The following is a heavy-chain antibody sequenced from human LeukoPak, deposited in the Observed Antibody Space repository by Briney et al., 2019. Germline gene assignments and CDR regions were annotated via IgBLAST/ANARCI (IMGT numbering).Heavy chain of an antibody. V-gene: IGHV1-2*02. CDR2: INPNSGGT. J-gene: IGHJ5*02. CDR1: GYTFTGYY. Sequence: GASVKGSCKASGYTFTGYYMHWVRQAPGHGLEWMGWINPNSGGTNYTQKFQGRVTMTRDTSISTAYMELSRLRSDDTAVYYCARGRGYCSSTSCSNWFDPWGQGTLVTVSS. CDR3: ARGRGYCSSTSCSNWFDP. D-gene: IGHD2-2*01.